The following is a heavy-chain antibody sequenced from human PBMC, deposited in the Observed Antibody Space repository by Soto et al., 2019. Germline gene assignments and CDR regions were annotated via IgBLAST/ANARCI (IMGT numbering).Heavy chain of an antibody. CDR3: ASLWSRVEEMATMGRHWFDP. CDR1: GGSFSGYY. V-gene: IGHV4-34*01. Sequence: SETLSLTCAVYGGSFSGYYWSWIRQPPGKGLEWIGEINHSGSTNYNPSLKSRVTISVDTSKNQFSLKLSSVTAADTAVYYCASLWSRVEEMATMGRHWFDPWGQGTLVTSPQ. D-gene: IGHD5-12*01. CDR2: INHSGST. J-gene: IGHJ5*02.